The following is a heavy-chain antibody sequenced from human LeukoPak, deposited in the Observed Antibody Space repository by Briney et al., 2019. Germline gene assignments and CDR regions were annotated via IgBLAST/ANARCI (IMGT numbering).Heavy chain of an antibody. Sequence: GGSLRLSCTTSGFTFRDYYMSWIRQAPGKGLEWISYISNSGSTYTNYADSVKGRFTISRDNAKNSLYLQMNTLRAEDTAVYYCASFDSSGWHYFDYWGQGTLVTVSA. J-gene: IGHJ4*02. CDR1: GFTFRDYY. CDR2: ISNSGSTYT. V-gene: IGHV3-11*06. CDR3: ASFDSSGWHYFDY. D-gene: IGHD6-19*01.